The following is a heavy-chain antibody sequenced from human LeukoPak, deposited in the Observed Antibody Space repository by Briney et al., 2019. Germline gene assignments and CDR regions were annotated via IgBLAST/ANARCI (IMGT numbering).Heavy chain of an antibody. CDR1: GGSISSTTYY. CDR3: ARHRGDYDSSGYYWFDP. Sequence: PSETLSLTCSVSGGSISSTTYYWAWIRQPPGKGLEWIGTIYYSGSTYHNPSLKSRVTISVDTSNNQFSLKLRSVTAADTAVYYCARHRGDYDSSGYYWFDPWSQGTLVTVSS. V-gene: IGHV4-39*01. D-gene: IGHD3-22*01. CDR2: IYYSGST. J-gene: IGHJ5*02.